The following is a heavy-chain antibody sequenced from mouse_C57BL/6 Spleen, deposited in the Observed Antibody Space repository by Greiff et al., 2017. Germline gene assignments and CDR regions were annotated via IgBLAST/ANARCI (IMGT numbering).Heavy chain of an antibody. CDR3: TRGRYDYDWGHDDAMDY. CDR2: IWTGGGT. CDR1: GYSFTSYA. Sequence: QVQLKESGPGLVAPSQSLSISCTVSGYSFTSYAISWVRQPPGKGLEWLGVIWTGGGTNNNTANKNRLSISKDNSKSQVFLKMSSLLTDDTAKYYCTRGRYDYDWGHDDAMDYWGQGTSVTVSS. V-gene: IGHV2-9-1*01. J-gene: IGHJ4*01. D-gene: IGHD2-4*01.